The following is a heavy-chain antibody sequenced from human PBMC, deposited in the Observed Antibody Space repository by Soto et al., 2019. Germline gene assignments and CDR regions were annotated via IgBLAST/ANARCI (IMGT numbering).Heavy chain of an antibody. D-gene: IGHD6-19*01. CDR2: IYYDGSV. CDR1: GGAIRNSIYY. V-gene: IGHV4-39*01. Sequence: QLQLQESGPGLLEPSETLSLTCTVSGGAIRNSIYYWGWIRQPPGKGLEWIGTIYYDGSVAYSPSLKSGVTLSVDTSRNHFSVKINSVTAADTAVYFCARHRIAVAGPLDYWGQGTLVTVSS. J-gene: IGHJ4*02. CDR3: ARHRIAVAGPLDY.